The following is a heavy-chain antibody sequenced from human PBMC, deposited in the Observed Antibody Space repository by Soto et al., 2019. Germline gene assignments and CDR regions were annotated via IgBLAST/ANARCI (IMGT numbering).Heavy chain of an antibody. D-gene: IGHD2-15*01. CDR1: TSSISSSSSY. J-gene: IGHJ4*02. Sequence: LSLTCSLCTSSISSSSSYCGWLRPPPGKGLEWIGSIYYSGSTYYNPSLKSRVTISVDTSKNQFSLKLSSVTAADTAVYYCARHTPAISISDHWGQGTLVTVS. CDR3: ARHTPAISISDH. CDR2: IYYSGST. V-gene: IGHV4-39*01.